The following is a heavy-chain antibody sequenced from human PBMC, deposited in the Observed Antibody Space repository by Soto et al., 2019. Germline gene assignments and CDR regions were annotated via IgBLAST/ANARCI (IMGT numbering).Heavy chain of an antibody. D-gene: IGHD6-13*01. CDR2: IYYSGST. J-gene: IGHJ5*02. V-gene: IGHV4-39*01. CDR1: GGSISSSSYY. Sequence: QLQLQESGPGLVKPSETLSLTCTVSGGSISSSSYYWGWIRQPPGKGLEWIGSIYYSGSTYYNPSLKSRVTISVDTSKNQFSLKLSSVTAADTAVYYCARQVSYSSSSWKGNWFDPWGQGTLVTVSS. CDR3: ARQVSYSSSSWKGNWFDP.